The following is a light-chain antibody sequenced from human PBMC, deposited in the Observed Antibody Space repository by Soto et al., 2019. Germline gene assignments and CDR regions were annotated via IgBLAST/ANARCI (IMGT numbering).Light chain of an antibody. CDR3: QQYYSTPVT. CDR1: QSVLYSSNNKNY. J-gene: IGKJ4*01. V-gene: IGKV4-1*01. Sequence: DIVMIQSPDSLAVSLGERATINCKSSQSVLYSSNNKNYLAWYQQKPGQPPKLLIYWASTRESGVPDRFSGSESGTDFTLTISSLQAEDVALYYCQQYYSTPVTFGGGTKVEI. CDR2: WAS.